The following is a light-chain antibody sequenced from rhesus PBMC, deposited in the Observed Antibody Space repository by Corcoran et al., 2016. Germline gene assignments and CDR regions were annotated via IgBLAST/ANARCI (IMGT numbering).Light chain of an antibody. CDR3: QQYYSSPLS. CDR2: WAS. V-gene: IGKV4-1*01. J-gene: IGKJ2*01. Sequence: DIVMTQSPDSLAVSLGERVTNNCKSSQSLLYSSTNKNYLAWYTPKPGQAPKLLIYWASTRGSGVPNRVSGSGSGTDVTLTISGLQAEDVAVYYCQQYYSSPLSFGQWTKVESK. CDR1: QSLLYSSTNKNY.